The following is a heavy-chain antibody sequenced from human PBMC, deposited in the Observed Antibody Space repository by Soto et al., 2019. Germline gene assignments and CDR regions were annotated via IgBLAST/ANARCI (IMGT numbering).Heavy chain of an antibody. D-gene: IGHD1-26*01. CDR3: AKDIKNGRNHLWADY. V-gene: IGHV3-30*18. J-gene: IGHJ4*02. CDR1: GFTFSNYG. CDR2: ISNDGNDE. Sequence: QVQVVESGGGVVQPGRSLRLSCEASGFTFSNYGMHWVRQAPGKGLEWVAVISNDGNDEYYIDSVKGRFTISRDNSKNTLYLQMNTLNTEDTAMYYCAKDIKNGRNHLWADYWGRGTLVTVSS.